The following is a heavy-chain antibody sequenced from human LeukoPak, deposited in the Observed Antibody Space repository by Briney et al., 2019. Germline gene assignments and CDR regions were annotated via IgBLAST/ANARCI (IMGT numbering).Heavy chain of an antibody. CDR1: GFTFSSYA. CDR2: ISGSGGST. CDR3: AKPSNYYYYYMDV. V-gene: IGHV3-23*01. J-gene: IGHJ6*03. Sequence: GGSLRLSCAASGFTFSSYAMSWVRQAPGKGLEWVSAISGSGGSTYYADSVKGRFTISRDNSENTLYLQMNSLRAEDTAVYYCAKPSNYYYYYMDVWGKGTTVTVSS.